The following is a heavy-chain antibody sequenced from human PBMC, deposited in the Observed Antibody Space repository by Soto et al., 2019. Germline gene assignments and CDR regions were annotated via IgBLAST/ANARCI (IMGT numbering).Heavy chain of an antibody. J-gene: IGHJ6*02. D-gene: IGHD3-10*01. CDR3: VRPFPSGRTHAMDV. CDR1: GLNVSANY. CDR2: IYNDGKT. V-gene: IGHV3-53*01. Sequence: EVQLVESGGGLIQPGGSLKLSCAASGLNVSANYMSWVRQAPGKGLEWVSVIYNDGKTYYGDSVKGRFAISRDASKNTLDLQMDSLRADDTAVYYCVRPFPSGRTHAMDVWGQGTTVPVSS.